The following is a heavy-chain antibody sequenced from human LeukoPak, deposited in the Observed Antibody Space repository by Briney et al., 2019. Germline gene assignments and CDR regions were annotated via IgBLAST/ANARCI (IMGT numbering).Heavy chain of an antibody. Sequence: SETLSLTCTVSGGSISSYYWSWIRQPPGKGLEWIGYIYTSGSTNYNPSLKSRVTISVDTSKNQFSLKLCSVTAADTAVYYCARSPQDSSDAFDIWGQGTMVTVSS. D-gene: IGHD3-22*01. V-gene: IGHV4-4*09. CDR2: IYTSGST. CDR1: GGSISSYY. J-gene: IGHJ3*02. CDR3: ARSPQDSSDAFDI.